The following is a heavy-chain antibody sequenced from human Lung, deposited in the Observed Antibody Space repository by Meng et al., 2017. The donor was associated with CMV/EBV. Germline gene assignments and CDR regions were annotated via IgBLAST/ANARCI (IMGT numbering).Heavy chain of an antibody. CDR1: GGTSSSYV. CDR3: ARSRVFSRSPSRPPTYGMDV. Sequence: SXXVSXKASGGTSSSYVISWVRQAAGQGLEWMGGIIPILGKENYGQKFQDRVTITADKSTSTAHTELSSLRSEDKAVFYCARSRVFSRSPSRPPTYGMDVXGQGXTVTVSS. V-gene: IGHV1-69*10. D-gene: IGHD2-2*01. CDR2: IIPILGKE. J-gene: IGHJ6*02.